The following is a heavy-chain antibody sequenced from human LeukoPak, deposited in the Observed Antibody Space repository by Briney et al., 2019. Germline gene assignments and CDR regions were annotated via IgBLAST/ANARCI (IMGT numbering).Heavy chain of an antibody. CDR2: INHSGST. Sequence: SETLSLTCADYGGSFSGYYWSWIRQPPGKGLEWIGEINHSGSTNYNPSLKSRVTISVDTSKNQFSLKLSSVTAADTAVYYCARGNGYNLALWYWGQGTLVTVSS. J-gene: IGHJ4*02. CDR1: GGSFSGYY. D-gene: IGHD5-24*01. V-gene: IGHV4-34*01. CDR3: ARGNGYNLALWY.